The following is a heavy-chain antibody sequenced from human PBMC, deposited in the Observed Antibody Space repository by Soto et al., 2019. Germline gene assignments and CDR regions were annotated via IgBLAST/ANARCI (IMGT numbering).Heavy chain of an antibody. V-gene: IGHV1-46*01. J-gene: IGHJ6*02. CDR3: ARDRVNWNYQPSHYGMDV. Sequence: ASVKVSCKASGYTFTSYYMHWVRQAPGQGLEWMGIINPSGGSTSYAQKFQGRVTMTRDTSTSTVYMELSSLRSEDTAVYYCARDRVNWNYQPSHYGMDVWGQGTTVTVSS. CDR1: GYTFTSYY. D-gene: IGHD1-7*01. CDR2: INPSGGST.